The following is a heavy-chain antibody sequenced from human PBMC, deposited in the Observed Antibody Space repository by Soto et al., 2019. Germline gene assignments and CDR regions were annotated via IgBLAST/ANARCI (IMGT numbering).Heavy chain of an antibody. J-gene: IGHJ6*02. D-gene: IGHD5-18*01. CDR2: INHSGST. CDR1: GGSFSGYY. CDR3: ARGGRGYLTIICYYYGMDV. Sequence: SETLSLTCAVYGGSFSGYYWSWIRQPPGKGLEWIGEINHSGSTNYNPSLKSRVTISVDTSKNQFSMKLSSVTAAATAVYYCARGGRGYLTIICYYYGMDVWGQGTAVTVSS. V-gene: IGHV4-34*01.